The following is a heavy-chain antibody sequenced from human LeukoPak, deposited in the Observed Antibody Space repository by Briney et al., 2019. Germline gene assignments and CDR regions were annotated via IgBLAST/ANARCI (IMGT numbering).Heavy chain of an antibody. CDR1: GFTFSSYS. V-gene: IGHV3-21*01. D-gene: IGHD2-2*01. CDR2: ISSSSSYI. CDR3: ARDKDIVVVPAAIFSGSDAFDI. Sequence: PGGSLRLSCAASGFTFSSYSMNWVRQAPGKGLEWVSSISSSSSYIYYADSVKGRFTISRDNAKNSLYLQMNSLRAEDTAVYYCARDKDIVVVPAAIFSGSDAFDIWGQGTMVTVSS. J-gene: IGHJ3*02.